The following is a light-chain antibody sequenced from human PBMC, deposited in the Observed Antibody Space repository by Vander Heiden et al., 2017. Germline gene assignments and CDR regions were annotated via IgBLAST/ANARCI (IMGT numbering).Light chain of an antibody. V-gene: IGLV1-44*01. J-gene: IGLJ3*02. Sequence: QSVLTQPPSASGTAGQRVTISCSGSSSNIGSNTVNWYHQLPVTAPKLLIYSNNQRPSVFPDRFSGSKSGTSASLAISGLQSEDEADYYCAALDDSLNGWVFGGGTKLTVL. CDR2: SNN. CDR3: AALDDSLNGWV. CDR1: SSNIGSNT.